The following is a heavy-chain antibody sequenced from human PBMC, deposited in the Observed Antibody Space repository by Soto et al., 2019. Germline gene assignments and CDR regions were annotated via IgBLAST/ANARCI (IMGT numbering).Heavy chain of an antibody. CDR3: ARDKDSSSLFDY. Sequence: EVQLVETGGGLIQPGGSLRLSCAASGFTVSSNYMSWVRQAPGKGLEWVSVIYSGGSTYYADSVKGRFTISRDNSKNTLYLQMNSLRAEDTAVYYCARDKDSSSLFDYWGQGTLVTVSS. J-gene: IGHJ4*02. CDR1: GFTVSSNY. CDR2: IYSGGST. D-gene: IGHD3-22*01. V-gene: IGHV3-53*02.